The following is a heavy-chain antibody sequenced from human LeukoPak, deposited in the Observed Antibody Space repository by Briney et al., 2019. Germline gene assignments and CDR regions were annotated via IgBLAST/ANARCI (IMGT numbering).Heavy chain of an antibody. V-gene: IGHV3-43D*03. CDR3: VKDYLYGSGSAGYMDV. CDR1: GFTFDDYV. CDR2: ISWDGGST. J-gene: IGHJ6*03. Sequence: GGSLRLSCAASGFTFDDYVMHWVRQGPGKGLEWVSLISWDGGSTYYADSVKGRFTISRDSSKNSLYLQMNSLRAEDTALYYCVKDYLYGSGSAGYMDVWGKGTTVTVSS. D-gene: IGHD3-10*01.